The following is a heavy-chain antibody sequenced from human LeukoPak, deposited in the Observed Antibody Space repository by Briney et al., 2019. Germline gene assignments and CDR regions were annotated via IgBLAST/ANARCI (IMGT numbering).Heavy chain of an antibody. V-gene: IGHV4-59*08. CDR2: IYYSGSS. CDR1: GGSISSYY. D-gene: IGHD3-10*01. J-gene: IGHJ4*02. Sequence: SETLSLTCTVSGGSISSYYWSWIRQPPGKGLEWIGYIYYSGSSNYNPSLKSRVTISVDTSKNQISLKLSSVTAADTAVYYCARHASVLLWFGESNYFDYWGQGTLVTVSS. CDR3: ARHASVLLWFGESNYFDY.